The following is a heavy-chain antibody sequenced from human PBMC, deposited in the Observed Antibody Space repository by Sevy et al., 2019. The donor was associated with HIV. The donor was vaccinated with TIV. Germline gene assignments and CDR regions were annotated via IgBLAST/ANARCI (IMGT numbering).Heavy chain of an antibody. CDR1: GFTVSSNY. Sequence: GGSLRLSCAASGFTVSSNYMSWVRQAPGKGLEWVSVIYSGGSTYYADSVKDRFTISRDNSKNTLYLQMNSLRAGDTAMYYYASGYYYGSGSYDRWSWDVWGQGTTVTVSS. CDR3: ASGYYYGSGSYDRWSWDV. V-gene: IGHV3-53*01. D-gene: IGHD3-10*01. CDR2: IYSGGST. J-gene: IGHJ6*02.